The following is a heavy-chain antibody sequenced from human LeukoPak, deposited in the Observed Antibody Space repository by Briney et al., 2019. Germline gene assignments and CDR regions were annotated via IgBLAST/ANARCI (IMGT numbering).Heavy chain of an antibody. D-gene: IGHD6-6*01. CDR2: INPNSYGT. V-gene: IGHV1-2*02. Sequence: ASVKVSCKASGYTFTGFYIHWVRQAPGQGPEWMGWINPNSYGTNYAQKFQGRVTMTKDTSINTAYMELNRLRSDDTAVYYCARVLSIIPRWGFDYWGQGTLVTVSS. CDR1: GYTFTGFY. J-gene: IGHJ4*02. CDR3: ARVLSIIPRWGFDY.